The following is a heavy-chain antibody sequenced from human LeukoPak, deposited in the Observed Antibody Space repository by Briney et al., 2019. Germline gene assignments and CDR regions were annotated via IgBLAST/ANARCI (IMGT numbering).Heavy chain of an antibody. V-gene: IGHV4-34*01. CDR1: GGSFSGYY. J-gene: IGHJ4*02. CDR3: ARGHWEQDTSSYAY. CDR2: INHIGIT. D-gene: IGHD3-16*01. Sequence: PSETLSLTCAVYGGSFSGYYWSWIRQPPGKGLEWIGEINHIGITNYNPSLKSRVTISVDTSKNQFSLRLSSVTAADTAVYYCARGHWEQDTSSYAYWGQGSLVTVSS.